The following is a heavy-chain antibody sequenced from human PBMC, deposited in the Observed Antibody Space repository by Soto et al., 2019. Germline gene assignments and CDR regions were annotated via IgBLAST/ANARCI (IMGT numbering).Heavy chain of an antibody. D-gene: IGHD3-10*02. CDR3: VKGNQLLRYYFES. Sequence: GGSLRLSCSASRFTFRSCAMHWVRQAPGKGLEYVSGITSDGDNTYHADSVKGRFTISRDNSKNTLYLQMSSLRVDDTAVYYCVKGNQLLRYYFESWGQGALVTVSS. J-gene: IGHJ4*02. CDR1: RFTFRSCA. V-gene: IGHV3-64D*06. CDR2: ITSDGDNT.